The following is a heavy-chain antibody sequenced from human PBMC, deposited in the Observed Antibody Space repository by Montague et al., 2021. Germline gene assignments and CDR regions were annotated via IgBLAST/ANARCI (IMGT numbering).Heavy chain of an antibody. J-gene: IGHJ4*02. CDR3: ARVRLSYTSSFYGFFDY. D-gene: IGHD6-6*01. V-gene: IGHV3-23*01. Sequence: SLRLSCAASGFTFSTYAMSWVRQAPGKGLEWVSSISGSGSSPYYADSVQGRFTISGDNFENTLDNSKNTLYPQMNSPRAEDTAVYYCARVRLSYTSSFYGFFDYWGQGTLVTVSS. CDR1: GFTFSTYA. CDR2: ISGSGSSP.